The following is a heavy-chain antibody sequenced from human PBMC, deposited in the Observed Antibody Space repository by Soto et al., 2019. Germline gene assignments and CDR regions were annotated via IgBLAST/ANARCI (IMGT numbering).Heavy chain of an antibody. D-gene: IGHD6-13*01. V-gene: IGHV4-34*01. CDR2: INHSGST. Sequence: SETLSLTCAVYGGSFSGYYWSWIRQPPGKGLEWIGEINHSGSTNYNPSLKSRVTISVDTSKNQFSLKLSSVTAADTAVYYCVGANSSSWTFDYWGQGTLVTVSS. CDR1: GGSFSGYY. J-gene: IGHJ4*02. CDR3: VGANSSSWTFDY.